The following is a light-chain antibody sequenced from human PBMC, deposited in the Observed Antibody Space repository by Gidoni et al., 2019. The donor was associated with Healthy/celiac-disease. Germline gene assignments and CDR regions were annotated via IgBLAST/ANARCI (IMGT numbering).Light chain of an antibody. Sequence: DSQISQSPSSLSASVGDRVTITCQASQDISNYLNWYQQKPGKAPKLRIYDASNLETGVPSRFSGSGSGTDFTFTISSLQPEDIATYYCQQYDNTRSTFGQGTRLEIK. CDR2: DAS. CDR1: QDISNY. CDR3: QQYDNTRST. J-gene: IGKJ5*01. V-gene: IGKV1-33*01.